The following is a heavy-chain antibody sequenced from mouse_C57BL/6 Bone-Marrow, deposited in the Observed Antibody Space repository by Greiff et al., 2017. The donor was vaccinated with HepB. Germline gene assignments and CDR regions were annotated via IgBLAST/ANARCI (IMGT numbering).Heavy chain of an antibody. Sequence: VQLQQSGPELVKPGASVKISCKASGYTFTDYYMNWVKQSHGKSLEWIGDINPNNGGTSYNQKFKGKATLTVDKSSSTAYMELRSLTSEDSAVYYCARYEGGYDAMDYWGQGTSVTVSS. CDR3: ARYEGGYDAMDY. V-gene: IGHV1-26*01. CDR2: INPNNGGT. CDR1: GYTFTDYY. J-gene: IGHJ4*01. D-gene: IGHD2-3*01.